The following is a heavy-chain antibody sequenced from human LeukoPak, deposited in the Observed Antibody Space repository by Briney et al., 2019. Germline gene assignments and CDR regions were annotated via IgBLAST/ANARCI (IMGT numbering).Heavy chain of an antibody. CDR3: ARDSDSSGYYEFDY. CDR2: IIPIFGTA. J-gene: IGHJ4*02. V-gene: IGHV1-69*05. CDR1: GGTFSSYA. D-gene: IGHD3-22*01. Sequence: SVKVSCKASGGTFSSYAISWVRQAPGQGLEWMGGIIPIFGTANYAQKFQGRVTMTRDTSISTAYMELSRLRSDDTAVYYCARDSDSSGYYEFDYWGQGTLVTVSS.